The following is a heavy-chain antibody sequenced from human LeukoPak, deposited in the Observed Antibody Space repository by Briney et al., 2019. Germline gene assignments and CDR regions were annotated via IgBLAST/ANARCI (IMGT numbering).Heavy chain of an antibody. J-gene: IGHJ4*02. Sequence: SVTVSCKASGGTFSSYAISWVRQAPGQGLEWMGRIIPILGIANYAQKFQGRVTITADKSTSTAYMELSSLRSEDTAVYYCARGLDYYDSSGYYRLGYWGQGTLVTVFS. CDR2: IIPILGIA. V-gene: IGHV1-69*04. CDR3: ARGLDYYDSSGYYRLGY. D-gene: IGHD3-22*01. CDR1: GGTFSSYA.